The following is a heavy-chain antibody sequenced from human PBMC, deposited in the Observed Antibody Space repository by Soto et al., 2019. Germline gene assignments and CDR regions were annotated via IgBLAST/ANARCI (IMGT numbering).Heavy chain of an antibody. CDR3: ARDLRRNIVPYYYYGMDV. J-gene: IGHJ6*02. CDR1: GYTFTGYY. CDR2: INPNSGGT. V-gene: IGHV1-2*02. Sequence: ASVKVSCKAFGYTFTGYYMHWVRQAPGQGLEWMGWINPNSGGTNYAQKFQGRVTMTRDTSISTAYMELSRLRSDDTAVYYCARDLRRNIVPYYYYGMDVWGQGTTVTVSS. D-gene: IGHD2-21*01.